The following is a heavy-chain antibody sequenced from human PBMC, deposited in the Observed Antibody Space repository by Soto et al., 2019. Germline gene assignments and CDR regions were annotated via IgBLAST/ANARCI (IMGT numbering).Heavy chain of an antibody. J-gene: IGHJ2*01. CDR2: ISTYNGNT. V-gene: IGHV1-18*01. Sequence: QVQLVQSGAEVKKPGASVKVSCKASGYIFTSYGISWVRQAPGQGLEWMGWISTYNGNTNYAQKLQGRVTMTTDTSTSTAYMELRSLRSDATAVDYCARVDYDILTEYWYFDLWGRGTLVTVSS. D-gene: IGHD3-9*01. CDR3: ARVDYDILTEYWYFDL. CDR1: GYIFTSYG.